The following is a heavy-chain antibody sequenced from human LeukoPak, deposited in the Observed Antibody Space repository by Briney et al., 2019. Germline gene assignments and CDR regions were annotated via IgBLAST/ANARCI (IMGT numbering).Heavy chain of an antibody. Sequence: PGESLRLSCAASGFTFSSYSMNWVRQAPGKGLEWVSYISSSSSTIYYADSVKGRFTISRDNAKNSLYLQMNSLRAEDTAVYYCARDRFGYGGNSGLWGQGTLVTVSS. CDR3: ARDRFGYGGNSGL. CDR2: ISSSSSTI. CDR1: GFTFSSYS. D-gene: IGHD4-23*01. J-gene: IGHJ4*02. V-gene: IGHV3-48*01.